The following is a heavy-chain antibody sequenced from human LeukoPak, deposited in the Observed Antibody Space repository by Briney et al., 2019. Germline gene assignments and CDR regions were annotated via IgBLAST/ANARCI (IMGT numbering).Heavy chain of an antibody. Sequence: GATVTVSCTASGYTFTGHAMNWVRQATGQGPEWMGYINTKTGNPTYAQGFTGRFVFSLDTSVSTAYLQISSLKPEDTGVYYCAKGGWVAVTGMDSWGQGTLVTVSS. CDR2: INTKTGNP. CDR3: AKGGWVAVTGMDS. V-gene: IGHV7-4-1*02. CDR1: GYTFTGHA. J-gene: IGHJ4*02. D-gene: IGHD6-19*01.